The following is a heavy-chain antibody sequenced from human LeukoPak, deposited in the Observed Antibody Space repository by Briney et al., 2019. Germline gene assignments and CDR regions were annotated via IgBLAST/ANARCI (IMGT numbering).Heavy chain of an antibody. J-gene: IGHJ5*02. D-gene: IGHD3-10*01. CDR2: ISTYNGHT. V-gene: IGHV1-18*01. CDR1: GYTFTSYG. Sequence: ASVKVSCKASGYTFTSYGISWVRQAPGQGLEWMGLISTYNGHTNYAQKLQGRVTMTTDTSTSTAYMELRSLRSDDTAVYYCAREFYYGSGSDNNWFDPWGQGTLVTVSS. CDR3: AREFYYGSGSDNNWFDP.